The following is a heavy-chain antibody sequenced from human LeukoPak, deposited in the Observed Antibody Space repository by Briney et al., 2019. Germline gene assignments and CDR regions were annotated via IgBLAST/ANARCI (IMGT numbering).Heavy chain of an antibody. CDR2: ISDSGYYT. D-gene: IGHD3-10*01. V-gene: IGHV3-23*01. CDR1: GFTFSNYV. CDR3: ARGTSLSSGSDYGMDV. J-gene: IGHJ6*02. Sequence: GGSLRLSCTASGFTFSNYVMRWVRQAPGKGLECLSGISDSGYYTGYADSVKGRFTISRDNSRNMLYLQMNSPRAEDTALYYCARGTSLSSGSDYGMDVWGQGTTVTVSS.